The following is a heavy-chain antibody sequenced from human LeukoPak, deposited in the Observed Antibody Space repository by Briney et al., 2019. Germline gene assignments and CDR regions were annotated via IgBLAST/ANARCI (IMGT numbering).Heavy chain of an antibody. CDR2: IYNSGST. Sequence: SETLSLTCTVSGDSFSYFYWSWIRQPPGKGLEWIGYIYNSGSTNYNPSLKSRVTISLDTSKNQFSLKLSSVTAADTAVYYCARGLYRGYYYYMDVWGKGTTVTVSS. J-gene: IGHJ6*03. V-gene: IGHV4-59*12. CDR3: ARGLYRGYYYYMDV. D-gene: IGHD2-2*01. CDR1: GDSFSYFY.